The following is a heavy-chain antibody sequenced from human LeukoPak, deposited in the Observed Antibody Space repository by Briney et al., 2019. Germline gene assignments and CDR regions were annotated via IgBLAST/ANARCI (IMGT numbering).Heavy chain of an antibody. Sequence: GGSLRLSCTASGFTFCDYGINWVRQAPGKGLEWVGFIRSKVYGGTTEYAASVKGRFTISRDDSKRIAYLQMNSLRAEDTAVYYCAKDDFRSHIVATGRGLLSYWGQGTLVTVSS. CDR3: AKDDFRSHIVATGRGLLSY. CDR2: IRSKVYGGTT. CDR1: GFTFCDYG. V-gene: IGHV3-49*04. J-gene: IGHJ4*02. D-gene: IGHD5-12*01.